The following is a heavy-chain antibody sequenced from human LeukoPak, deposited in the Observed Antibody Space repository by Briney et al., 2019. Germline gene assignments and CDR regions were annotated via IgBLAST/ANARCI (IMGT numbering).Heavy chain of an antibody. CDR1: GFTVSSNY. J-gene: IGHJ5*02. D-gene: IGHD6-13*01. V-gene: IGHV3-53*01. Sequence: GGSLRLSFAASGFTVSSNYMSWVRQAPGKGLEWVSVIYSGGSTYYADSVKGRFTISRDNSKNTLYLQMNSLRAEDTAVYYCARVERITAAFDPWGQRTLVTVSS. CDR2: IYSGGST. CDR3: ARVERITAAFDP.